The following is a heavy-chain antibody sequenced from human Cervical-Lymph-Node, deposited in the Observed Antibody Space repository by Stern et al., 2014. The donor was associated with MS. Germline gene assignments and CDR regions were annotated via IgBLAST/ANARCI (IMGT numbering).Heavy chain of an antibody. D-gene: IGHD4-11*01. CDR3: ARQPDYSDFLDF. CDR2: INGGPGTT. V-gene: IGHV1-3*01. J-gene: IGHJ4*02. Sequence: QVQLVQSGAEVKKPGASMTISCKTSGYNFIDRAIHWVRQAPGQRLEWMGWINGGPGTTKYSQKFQGRVSFTRDKAASAAYMDLSSLSPDDTAVYYCARQPDYSDFLDFWGQGTLVTVSS. CDR1: GYNFIDRA.